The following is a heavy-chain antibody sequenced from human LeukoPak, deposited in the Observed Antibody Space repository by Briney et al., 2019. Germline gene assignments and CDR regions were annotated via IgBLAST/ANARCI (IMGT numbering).Heavy chain of an antibody. CDR3: ARAGGGDTRMAFDP. CDR1: GFTFSSYW. D-gene: IGHD2-21*01. V-gene: IGHV3-74*01. CDR2: MNIDGTNI. J-gene: IGHJ5*02. Sequence: GGSLRLSCTASGFTFSSYWMYWFRQAPGEGLVWVSRMNIDGTNIRYADSVKGRFTMSRDNAKNTLYLQMNNLRVEDTAVYYCARAGGGDTRMAFDPWGQGTLVTVSS.